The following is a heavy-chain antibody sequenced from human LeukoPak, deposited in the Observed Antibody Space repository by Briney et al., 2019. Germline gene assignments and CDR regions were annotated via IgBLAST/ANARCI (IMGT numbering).Heavy chain of an antibody. D-gene: IGHD5-24*01. CDR1: GGSISTFY. J-gene: IGHJ2*01. V-gene: IGHV4-59*01. CDR2: IYYTGST. CDR3: ARGTDGRRYFDL. Sequence: SETLPLTCTVSGGSISTFYWSWIRQPPGKGMEWIGFIYYTGSTNYNPSLKSRVTISLDTSKNQFSLRLTSVTAADTAVYYCARGTDGRRYFDLWGRGTLLTVSP.